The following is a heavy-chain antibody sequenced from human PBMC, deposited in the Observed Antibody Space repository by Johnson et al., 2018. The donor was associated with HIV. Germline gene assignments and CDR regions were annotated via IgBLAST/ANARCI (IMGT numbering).Heavy chain of an antibody. J-gene: IGHJ3*01. CDR3: VRDFGHWDDAFGF. D-gene: IGHD7-27*01. CDR2: ISWNSGSI. CDR1: GFTFDDYA. V-gene: IGHV3-9*01. Sequence: VQLVESGGGLVKPGGSLRLSCAASGFTFDDYAMHWVRQAPGKGLEWVSGISWNSGSIGYADSVKGRFTISRDNAKNSLYLQMNSLRAEDTAMYYCVRDFGHWDDAFGFWGRGTKVTVSS.